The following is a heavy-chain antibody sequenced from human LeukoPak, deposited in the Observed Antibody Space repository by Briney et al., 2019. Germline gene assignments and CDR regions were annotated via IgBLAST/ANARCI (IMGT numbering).Heavy chain of an antibody. CDR1: GYTFTNYD. CDR3: AREGLGELTLDC. CDR2: MKPNSGNT. Sequence: ASVKVSCKASGYTFTNYDINWVRQATGQGLEWMGYMKPNSGNTGYAQKFQGRVTMTGDTSISTAYMELSSLTSEDTAVYYCAREGLGELTLDCWGQGTLVTVSS. V-gene: IGHV1-8*01. J-gene: IGHJ4*02. D-gene: IGHD3-16*01.